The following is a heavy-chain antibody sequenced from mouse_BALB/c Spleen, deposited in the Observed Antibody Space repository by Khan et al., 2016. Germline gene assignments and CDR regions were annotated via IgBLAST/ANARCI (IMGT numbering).Heavy chain of an antibody. CDR3: ATPYYLFVY. CDR2: IDSSGST. Sequence: EVQLVESGPGLVKPSQSLSLTCTVTGYSITSDYVWNWIRQFPGNKLEWMGYIDSSGSTTYNPSLKSRVSITRDTSKNQIFLQLNSVTTEDTATYYGATPYYLFVYWGQGTLVTVSA. V-gene: IGHV3-2*02. CDR1: GYSITSDYV. J-gene: IGHJ3*01. D-gene: IGHD1-1*02.